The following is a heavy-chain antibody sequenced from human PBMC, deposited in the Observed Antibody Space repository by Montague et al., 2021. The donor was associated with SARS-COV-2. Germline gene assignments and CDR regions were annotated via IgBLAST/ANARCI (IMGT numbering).Heavy chain of an antibody. CDR1: GGSLSTPHY. Sequence: SETLSLTCAVSGGSLSTPHYWSWVRQPPGKGLEWIGEVHHSGNANYNASFNGRATISVDKSKNQFSLTLTSVTAADTAVYYCARGARQGYGFRLGSFDYWGQGTLVTVSS. J-gene: IGHJ4*02. V-gene: IGHV4-4*02. D-gene: IGHD3-10*01. CDR3: ARGARQGYGFRLGSFDY. CDR2: VHHSGNA.